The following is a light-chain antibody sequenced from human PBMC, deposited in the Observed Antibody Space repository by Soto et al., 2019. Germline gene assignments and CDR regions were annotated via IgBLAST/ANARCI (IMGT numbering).Light chain of an antibody. V-gene: IGKV3-11*01. Sequence: EVVMRQSPATLSVSPGEGATLSCRASQSVSSYLALYQQKPGQAPRLLIYDASNRATGIPARFSGSGSGTDFTLTISSLEPEDFAVYYCQQRSNWPRAITFGQGTRLEI. CDR1: QSVSSY. CDR3: QQRSNWPRAIT. J-gene: IGKJ5*01. CDR2: DAS.